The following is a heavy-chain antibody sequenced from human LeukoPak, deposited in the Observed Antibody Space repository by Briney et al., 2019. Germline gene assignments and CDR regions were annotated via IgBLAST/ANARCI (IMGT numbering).Heavy chain of an antibody. CDR1: GYTFTIYG. D-gene: IGHD2-2*01. Sequence: SVKVSCKASGYTFTIYGISWVRHAPGQGLEWMGWISAYNGNTNYAHKPQGRVTITTNTPTSTAYMELRSLRSDDTAVYYCAREAPDIVVSTWIASSGMDVWGQGTTVTVSS. CDR2: ISAYNGNT. CDR3: AREAPDIVVSTWIASSGMDV. V-gene: IGHV1-18*01. J-gene: IGHJ6*02.